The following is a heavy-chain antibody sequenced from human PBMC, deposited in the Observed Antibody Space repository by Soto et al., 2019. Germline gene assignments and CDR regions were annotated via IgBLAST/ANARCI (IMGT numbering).Heavy chain of an antibody. CDR3: ARTGAAVIHRDYGMDV. CDR2: IIPIFGTA. J-gene: IGHJ6*02. V-gene: IGHV1-69*01. D-gene: IGHD6-13*01. CDR1: GGTFSSYA. Sequence: QVHLVQSGAEVKKPGSSVKVSCKASGGTFSSYAISWVRQAPGQGLEWMGGIIPIFGTANYAQKFQGRVRITADESTSTGYRELSSLRSEDTAVYYCARTGAAVIHRDYGMDVWGQGTTVTVSS.